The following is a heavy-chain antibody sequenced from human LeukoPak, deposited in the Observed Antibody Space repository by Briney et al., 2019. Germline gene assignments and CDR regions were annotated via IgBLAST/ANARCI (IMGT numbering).Heavy chain of an antibody. CDR3: VRGGVTPAYYFDS. Sequence: GGSLRLSCAASGFTCSSYWMHWVRQAPGKGLVWVSRINSDGSATSHADSVKSRFTISRDNAKNTLYLQMNSLRAEDTAVYYCVRGGVTPAYYFDSWGQGTLVTVSS. CDR1: GFTCSSYW. D-gene: IGHD4-4*01. V-gene: IGHV3-74*01. CDR2: INSDGSAT. J-gene: IGHJ4*02.